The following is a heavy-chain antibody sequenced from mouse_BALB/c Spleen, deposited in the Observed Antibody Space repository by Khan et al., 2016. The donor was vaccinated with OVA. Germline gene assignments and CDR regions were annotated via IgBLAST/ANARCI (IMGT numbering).Heavy chain of an antibody. CDR3: ARIQGVDVDY. D-gene: IGHD1-1*02. J-gene: IGHJ2*01. V-gene: IGHV3-2*02. CDR1: GYSITSDYA. CDR2: ITYSGNT. Sequence: EVKLEESGPGLVKPSQSLSLTCTVTGYSITSDYAWNWIRQFPGNKLEWMGYITYSGNTKYNPSLKSRISITRDTSKNQFFLQLNFVTIEDTATYYCARIQGVDVDYWGQGTTLTVSS.